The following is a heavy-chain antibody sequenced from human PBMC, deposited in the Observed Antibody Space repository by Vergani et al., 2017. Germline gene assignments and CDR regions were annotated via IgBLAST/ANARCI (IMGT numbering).Heavy chain of an antibody. V-gene: IGHV3-74*01. Sequence: EVQLLESGGGLVQPGGSLRLSCAASGFTFNEYWMHWARQVPGKGLVWVSGMNGDGDTISYADSVKGRFTISRDNAKNTLFLQMNSLRAEDTAVYYCARARKFRFGVVWENWFDPWGQGTLVTVSS. J-gene: IGHJ5*02. CDR1: GFTFNEYW. D-gene: IGHD3-3*01. CDR3: ARARKFRFGVVWENWFDP. CDR2: MNGDGDTI.